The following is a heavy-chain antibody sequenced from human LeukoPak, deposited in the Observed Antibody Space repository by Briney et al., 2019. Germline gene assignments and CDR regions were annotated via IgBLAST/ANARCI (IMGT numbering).Heavy chain of an antibody. D-gene: IGHD6-19*01. V-gene: IGHV3-9*01. Sequence: GRSLRLSCAASGFTFDDYAMHWVRQAPGKGLEWVSGISWNSGSIGYADSVKGRFTISRDNAKNSLYLQMNSLRAEDTALYYCAKDIGQWLGKYYFGYWGQGTLVTVSS. CDR3: AKDIGQWLGKYYFGY. CDR2: ISWNSGSI. J-gene: IGHJ4*02. CDR1: GFTFDDYA.